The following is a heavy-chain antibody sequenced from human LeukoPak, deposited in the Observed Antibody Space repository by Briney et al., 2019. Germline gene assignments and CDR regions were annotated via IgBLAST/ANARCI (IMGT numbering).Heavy chain of an antibody. CDR2: IYHSGST. J-gene: IGHJ3*02. CDR3: ARVYGSRAFDI. Sequence: SETLSLTCAVSGGSIISSNWWSWVRQPPGRGLEWIGEIYHSGSTNYNPSLKSRVTISADTSKNQFSLKLTSVTAADTAVYYCARVYGSRAFDIWGQGTLVTVSS. CDR1: GGSIISSNW. D-gene: IGHD3-10*01. V-gene: IGHV4-4*02.